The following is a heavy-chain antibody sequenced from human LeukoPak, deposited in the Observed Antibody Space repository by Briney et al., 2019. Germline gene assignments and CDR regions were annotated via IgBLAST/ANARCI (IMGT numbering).Heavy chain of an antibody. CDR3: ARARRGYSYDIRGGWFDP. CDR2: INPNSGGT. Sequence: ASVKVSCKASGYTFTSYGISWVRQAPGQGLEWMGWINPNSGGTNYAQKFQGRVTMTRDTSISTAYMELSRLRSDDTAVYYCARARRGYSYDIRGGWFDPWGQGTLVTVSS. V-gene: IGHV1-2*02. CDR1: GYTFTSYG. D-gene: IGHD5-18*01. J-gene: IGHJ5*02.